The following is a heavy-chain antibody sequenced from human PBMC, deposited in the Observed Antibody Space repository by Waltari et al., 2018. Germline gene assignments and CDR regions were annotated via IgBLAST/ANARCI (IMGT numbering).Heavy chain of an antibody. Sequence: QVQLVQSGGEVTEPGASVKVSCQASGYTFTSYGISWVRQAPGQGLEWVGWISGYNGNTNYAQKVQGRVTMTTDTSTRTAYMELRSLRSDDTAVYYCARGDDILTGDYKGLDYWGQGTLVTVSS. J-gene: IGHJ4*02. CDR1: GYTFTSYG. CDR2: ISGYNGNT. D-gene: IGHD3-9*01. V-gene: IGHV1-18*01. CDR3: ARGDDILTGDYKGLDY.